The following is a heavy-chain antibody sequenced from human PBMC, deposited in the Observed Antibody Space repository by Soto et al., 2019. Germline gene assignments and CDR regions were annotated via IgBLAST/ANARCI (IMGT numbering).Heavy chain of an antibody. J-gene: IGHJ4*02. Sequence: GGSLRLSCAASGFTVSSNYMSWVRQAPGKGLEWVSVIYSGGSTYYADSVKGRFTISRHNSKNTLYLQMNSLRAEDTAVYYCAKAHYDILTGYYYFDYWGQGTLVTVSS. CDR2: IYSGGST. V-gene: IGHV3-53*04. CDR1: GFTVSSNY. CDR3: AKAHYDILTGYYYFDY. D-gene: IGHD3-9*01.